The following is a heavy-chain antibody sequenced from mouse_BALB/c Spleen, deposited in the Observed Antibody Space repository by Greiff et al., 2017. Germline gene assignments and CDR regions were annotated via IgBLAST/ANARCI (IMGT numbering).Heavy chain of an antibody. CDR2: INSNGGST. CDR3: AREGGDDGSWFAY. CDR1: GFTFSSYG. V-gene: IGHV5-6-3*01. D-gene: IGHD2-2*01. J-gene: IGHJ3*01. Sequence: EVQLMESGGGLVQPGGSLKLSCAASGFTFSSYGMSWVRQTPDKRLELVATINSNGGSTYYPDSVKGRFTISRDNAKNTLYLQMSSLKSEDTAMYYCAREGGDDGSWFAYWGQGTLVTVSA.